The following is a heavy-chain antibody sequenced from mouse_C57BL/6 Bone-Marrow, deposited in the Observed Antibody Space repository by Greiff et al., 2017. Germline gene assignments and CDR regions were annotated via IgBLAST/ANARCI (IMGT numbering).Heavy chain of an antibody. CDR2: LWSGGST. CDR1: GFSLTSYG. CDR3: ARGDEVDY. J-gene: IGHJ2*01. Sequence: QVQLKESGPGLVQPSQSLSITCTVSGFSLTSYGVHWVRQSPGKGLEWLGVLWSGGSTDDNAAFISRLSISKDNSKSQVFFKMNSLQADDTAIYYCARGDEVDYWGQGTTLTVSS. D-gene: IGHD3-3*01. V-gene: IGHV2-2*01.